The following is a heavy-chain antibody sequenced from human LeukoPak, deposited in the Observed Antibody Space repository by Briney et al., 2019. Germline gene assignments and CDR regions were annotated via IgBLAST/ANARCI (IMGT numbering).Heavy chain of an antibody. V-gene: IGHV1-2*02. J-gene: IGHJ4*02. CDR2: INPNSGGT. CDR1: GYTFTGYY. Sequence: VASVKVSCKASGYTFTGYYMHWVRQAPGQGLEWMGWINPNSGGTNYAQKFQGRVTMTRDTSITTAYMELSRLRSDDTAVYYCAGVEAFCYDTSGYHMDDYWGQGTLVTVSS. D-gene: IGHD3-22*01. CDR3: AGVEAFCYDTSGYHMDDY.